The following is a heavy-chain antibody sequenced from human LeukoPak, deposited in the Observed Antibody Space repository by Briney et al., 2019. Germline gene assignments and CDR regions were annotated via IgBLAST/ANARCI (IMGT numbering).Heavy chain of an antibody. CDR1: GGSISSYY. CDR3: ARDAYNAGFDY. CDR2: IYYSGST. D-gene: IGHD1-14*01. V-gene: IGHV4-59*01. Sequence: SETLSLTCTVSGGSISSYYWSWTRQPPGKGLEWIGYIYYSGSTNYNPSLKSRVTISVDTSKNQFSLKLSSVTAADTAVYYCARDAYNAGFDYWGQGTLVTVSS. J-gene: IGHJ4*02.